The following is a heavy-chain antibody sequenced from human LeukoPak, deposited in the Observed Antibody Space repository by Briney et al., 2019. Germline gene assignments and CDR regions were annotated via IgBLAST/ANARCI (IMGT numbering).Heavy chain of an antibody. J-gene: IGHJ3*02. Sequence: GSLRLSCAASGFTFSSYAMSWVRQAPGKGLEWIGSIYYSGSTYYNPSLKSRVTISVDTSKNQFSLKLSSVTAADTAVYYCAGGRCSSTSCADAFDIWGQGTMVTVSS. V-gene: IGHV4-59*05. D-gene: IGHD2-2*01. CDR3: AGGRCSSTSCADAFDI. CDR2: IYYSGST. CDR1: GFTFSSYA.